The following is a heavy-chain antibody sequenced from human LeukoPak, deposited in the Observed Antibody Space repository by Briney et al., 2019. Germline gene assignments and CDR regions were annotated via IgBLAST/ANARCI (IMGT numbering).Heavy chain of an antibody. V-gene: IGHV3-74*01. CDR3: VRAVGGEGDY. D-gene: IGHD3-16*01. Sequence: PGGSLRLSCAASGFTFSSYWMHWVRQPPGKGLVWVSHINTDASVTRYADSVKGRFTTSRDNARNTLYLQMNSLRAEDTAIYYCVRAVGGEGDYWGQGTLVTVSS. CDR1: GFTFSSYW. CDR2: INTDASVT. J-gene: IGHJ4*02.